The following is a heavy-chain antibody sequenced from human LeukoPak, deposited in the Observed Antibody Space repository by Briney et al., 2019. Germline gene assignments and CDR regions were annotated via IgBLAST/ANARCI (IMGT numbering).Heavy chain of an antibody. Sequence: SSVKVSCKPSVGTFRSYAISWVRQAAGQGLEWMGGIIPIFATANYAQKFQGRVTITTDESTSTAYMELSSLRSEDTAVYYGRLVVPAGEYWGKGTLVTVSS. CDR3: RLVVPAGEY. CDR1: VGTFRSYA. CDR2: IIPIFATA. V-gene: IGHV1-69*05. D-gene: IGHD2-2*01. J-gene: IGHJ4*02.